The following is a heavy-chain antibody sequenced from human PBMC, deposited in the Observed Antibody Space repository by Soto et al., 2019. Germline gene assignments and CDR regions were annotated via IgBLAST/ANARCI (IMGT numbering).Heavy chain of an antibody. CDR2: ISASGVNT. Sequence: GGSLRLSCAASGFTFSSYTMSWVRQAPGKGLEWVSSISASGVNTFYADSVRGRFTISRDNSKNTLYLQMNSLSAEDTAVYYCAKDLGGFAGGWGYFDYWGQGTVFTVSS. J-gene: IGHJ4*02. V-gene: IGHV3-23*01. CDR3: AKDLGGFAGGWGYFDY. CDR1: GFTFSSYT. D-gene: IGHD6-19*01.